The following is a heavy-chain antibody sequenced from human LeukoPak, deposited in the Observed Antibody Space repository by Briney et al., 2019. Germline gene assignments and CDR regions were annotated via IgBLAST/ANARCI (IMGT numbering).Heavy chain of an antibody. CDR1: GFTFSGYN. V-gene: IGHV3-21*01. CDR2: ISSSSSYI. J-gene: IGHJ6*03. CDR3: ARDFYYYYMDV. Sequence: PGGSLRLSCATSGFTFSGYNMNWVRQAPGKGLEWVSSISSSSSYIYYADSVKGRFTISSDNAKNSLYLQMNSLRAEDTAVYYCARDFYYYYMDVWGKGTTVTVSS.